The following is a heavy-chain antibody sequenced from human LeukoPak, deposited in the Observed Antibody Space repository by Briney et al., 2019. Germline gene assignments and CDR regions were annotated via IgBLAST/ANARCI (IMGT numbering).Heavy chain of an antibody. CDR1: GYTFTNYW. J-gene: IGHJ4*02. Sequence: GESLKISCKGSGYTFTNYWIGWVRQMPGKVLEWMGIIYPGDSDTRYSPSFQGQVTISADKSISTADLQWSSLKASDTAMYYCARRRYYYDSSGYSYYFDYWGQGTLVTVSS. CDR3: ARRRYYYDSSGYSYYFDY. D-gene: IGHD3-22*01. CDR2: IYPGDSDT. V-gene: IGHV5-51*01.